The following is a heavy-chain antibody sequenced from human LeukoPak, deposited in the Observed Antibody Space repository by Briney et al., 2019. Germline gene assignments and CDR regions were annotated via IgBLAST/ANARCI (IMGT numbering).Heavy chain of an antibody. J-gene: IGHJ4*02. D-gene: IGHD1-26*01. V-gene: IGHV4-39*01. CDR3: ARSTEWELLKAYFDY. CDR1: GGSISTSSYY. Sequence: SETLSLTCTVSGGSISTSSYYWGWIRQPPAKGLEWIGTIHYSGRTYYNPSLKSRVTISVDTSKNQFSLKMSSVTAADTAVYYCARSTEWELLKAYFDYWGQGTLVTVSS. CDR2: IHYSGRT.